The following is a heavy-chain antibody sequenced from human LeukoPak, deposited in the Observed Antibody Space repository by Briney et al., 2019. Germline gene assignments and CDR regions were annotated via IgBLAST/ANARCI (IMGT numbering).Heavy chain of an antibody. V-gene: IGHV3-21*01. Sequence: GGSLRLSCAAAGFTFSSYRMNCASQTPRKWMEWVSSISSSSSYIYYADSVKGRFTISRDNAKNSLYLQMNSLRAEDTAVYYCARDPYEIVTGYYSYWGQGTLVTVSS. CDR1: GFTFSSYR. J-gene: IGHJ4*02. D-gene: IGHD3-9*01. CDR3: ARDPYEIVTGYYSY. CDR2: ISSSSSYI.